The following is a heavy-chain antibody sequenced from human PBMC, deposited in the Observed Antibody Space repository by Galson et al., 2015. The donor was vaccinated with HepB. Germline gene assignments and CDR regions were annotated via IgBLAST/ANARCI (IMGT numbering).Heavy chain of an antibody. Sequence: SLRLSCAASAFSFGSYGMNWFRQAPGKGPEWISYIGPSGSDRKYADSVKGRFTISRDNAKNSLYLEMNSLGDGDTAVYYCARDPYGAGNYWGQGTLVTVSS. J-gene: IGHJ4*02. CDR3: ARDPYGAGNY. CDR2: IGPSGSDR. V-gene: IGHV3-48*02. CDR1: AFSFGSYG. D-gene: IGHD3-10*01.